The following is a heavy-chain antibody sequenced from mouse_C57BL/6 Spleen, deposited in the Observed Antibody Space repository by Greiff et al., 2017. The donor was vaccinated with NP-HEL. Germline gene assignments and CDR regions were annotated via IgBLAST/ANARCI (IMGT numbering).Heavy chain of an antibody. CDR1: GYTFTSYW. Sequence: VQLKESGAELVKPGASVKLSCKASGYTFTSYWMHWVKQRPGQGLEWIGMIHPNSGSTNYNEKFKSKATLTVDKSSSTAYMQLSSLTSEDSAVYYCARCEGGDYPLFAYWDQGTLVTVSA. CDR3: ARCEGGDYPLFAY. D-gene: IGHD2-13*01. CDR2: IHPNSGST. J-gene: IGHJ3*01. V-gene: IGHV1-64*01.